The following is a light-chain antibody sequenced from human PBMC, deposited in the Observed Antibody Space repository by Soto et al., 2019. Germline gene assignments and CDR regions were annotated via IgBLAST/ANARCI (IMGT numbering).Light chain of an antibody. CDR2: AAS. CDR3: QQLYSYPCT. CDR1: QGISNH. Sequence: EIQLTQSPSFLSASEGDRVTITCRASQGISNHLAWYQQKPGKAPKLLIYAASTLQSGVPSRFSGSGSGTEFTLTISSLQPEDFATYYCQQLYSYPCTFGQGTKLDIK. J-gene: IGKJ2*02. V-gene: IGKV1-9*01.